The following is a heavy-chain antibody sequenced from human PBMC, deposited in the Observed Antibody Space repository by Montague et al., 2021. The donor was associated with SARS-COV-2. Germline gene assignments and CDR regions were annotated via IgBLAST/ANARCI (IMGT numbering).Heavy chain of an antibody. V-gene: IGHV4-59*13. CDR3: ARCLVYY. CDR2: VCYSGST. CDR1: GDSISSYN. D-gene: IGHD5/OR15-5a*01. J-gene: IGHJ4*02. Sequence: SETLSLTCTVSGDSISSYNWSSFRQHPAKKLQWFGCVCYSGSTNYNTALKSRVTISVDTSKNQLSLMLLSATAADTAGYYCARCLVYYWGQGTLVTVSS.